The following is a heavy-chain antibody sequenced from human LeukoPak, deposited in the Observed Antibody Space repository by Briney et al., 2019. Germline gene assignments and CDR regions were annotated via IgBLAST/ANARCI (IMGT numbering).Heavy chain of an antibody. V-gene: IGHV4-38-2*02. Sequence: SETLSLPCTVSGYSISSGYYWGWIRQPPGKGLEWIGSIYHSGSTNYNPSLKSRVTISVDTSKNQFSLKLSSVTAADTAVYYCARGPLGYCSGGSCRNWFDPWGQGTLVTVSS. CDR2: IYHSGST. CDR3: ARGPLGYCSGGSCRNWFDP. J-gene: IGHJ5*02. D-gene: IGHD2-15*01. CDR1: GYSISSGYY.